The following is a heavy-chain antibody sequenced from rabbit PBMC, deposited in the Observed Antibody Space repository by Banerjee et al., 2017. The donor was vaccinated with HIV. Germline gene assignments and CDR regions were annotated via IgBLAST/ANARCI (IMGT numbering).Heavy chain of an antibody. CDR3: TRGGDL. D-gene: IGHD4-1*01. CDR1: GFSFSSSYW. CDR2: IYPDYGST. Sequence: QEQLVESGGGLVQPEGSLTLTCTASGFSFSSSYWLCWVRQAPGKGLEWIACIYPDYGSTNYTNWAKGRFTISKTSSTTVTLQMTSLTVADTATYFCTRGGDLWGQGTLVTVS. V-gene: IGHV1S45*01. J-gene: IGHJ4*01.